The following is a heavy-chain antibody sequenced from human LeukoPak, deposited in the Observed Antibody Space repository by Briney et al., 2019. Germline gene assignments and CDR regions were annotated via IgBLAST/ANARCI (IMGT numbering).Heavy chain of an antibody. Sequence: PGGSLRLSCAASGFTFSDYYMSWIRQPPGKGLEWIGEIKHSGSTNYNPSLKSRVTISVDTSKNQFSLKLSSVTAADTAVYYCAAIQEGGGDAFDIWGQGTMVTVSS. CDR2: IKHSGST. CDR3: AAIQEGGGDAFDI. V-gene: IGHV4-34*08. J-gene: IGHJ3*02. D-gene: IGHD5-18*01. CDR1: GFTFSDYY.